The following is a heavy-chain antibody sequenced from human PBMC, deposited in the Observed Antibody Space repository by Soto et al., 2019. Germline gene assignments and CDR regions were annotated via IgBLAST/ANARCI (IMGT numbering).Heavy chain of an antibody. CDR3: ARGQRFSDWFDP. CDR2: IYSSGST. V-gene: IGHV4-4*07. J-gene: IGHJ5*02. D-gene: IGHD3-3*01. CDR1: GGAISTYY. Sequence: QVHLQESGPGLVKPSETLSLTCTVSGGAISTYYWTWIRQPAGKGLAWIGRIYSSGSTKYNPSLQSRVTMSLDTSNNQFSLRLTSVTAADTAVYYCARGQRFSDWFDPWGQGTLVTVSS.